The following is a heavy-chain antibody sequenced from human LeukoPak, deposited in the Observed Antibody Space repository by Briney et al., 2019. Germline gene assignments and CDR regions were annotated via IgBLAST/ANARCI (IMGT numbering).Heavy chain of an antibody. CDR3: ARDREAAAGSGHYYYYYMDV. CDR1: GGSISSGGYY. Sequence: PSQTLSLTCTVSGGSISSGGYYWSWIRQPPGKGLEWIGYIYHSGSTYYNPSLKSRVTISVDRSKNQFSLKLSSVTAADTAVYYCARDREAAAGSGHYYYYYMDVWGKGTTATVSS. J-gene: IGHJ6*03. V-gene: IGHV4-30-2*01. CDR2: IYHSGST. D-gene: IGHD6-13*01.